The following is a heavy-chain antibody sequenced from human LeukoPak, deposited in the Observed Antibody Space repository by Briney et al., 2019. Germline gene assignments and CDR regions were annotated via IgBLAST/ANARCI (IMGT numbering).Heavy chain of an antibody. Sequence: ASVKVSCKASGYTFTSYYMHWVRQAPGQGLEWMGIINPSGGSTSYAQKFQGRVTMTRDTSISTAYMELSRLRSDDTAVYYCARVLRYFGWKYYFDYWGQGTLVTVSS. CDR3: ARVLRYFGWKYYFDY. V-gene: IGHV1-46*01. D-gene: IGHD3-9*01. J-gene: IGHJ4*02. CDR2: INPSGGST. CDR1: GYTFTSYY.